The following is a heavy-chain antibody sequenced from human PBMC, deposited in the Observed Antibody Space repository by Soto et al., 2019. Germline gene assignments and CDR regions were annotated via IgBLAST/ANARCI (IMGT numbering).Heavy chain of an antibody. CDR2: VYYTGGT. CDR3: VRQGIGNLHGLVDV. Sequence: QVQLQQSGPELVKPSETLSLTCTVSSGPSSSHNWGWIRQPPGRGLEWIGYVYYTGGTSYNPSLKSRVTISADTSTNHISLTLSSVTAADTADYCVRQGIGNLHGLVDVWGQGTTVSVSS. J-gene: IGHJ6*02. V-gene: IGHV4-59*08. D-gene: IGHD1-1*01. CDR1: SGPSSSHN.